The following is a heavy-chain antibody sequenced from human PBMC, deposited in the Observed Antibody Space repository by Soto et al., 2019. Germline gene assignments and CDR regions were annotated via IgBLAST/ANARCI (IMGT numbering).Heavy chain of an antibody. J-gene: IGHJ4*02. D-gene: IGHD1-26*01. CDR3: ASWRSYSGSYCFDY. V-gene: IGHV1-69*06. CDR2: VIPMYDSV. CDR1: GGTFNTST. Sequence: QVQLVQSGAEVKKPGSSVKVSCEASGGTFNTSTINWVRQAPGRGLEWMGQVIPMYDSVNYAESFQGRVTITADKSTNIAYMELSSLRSEDTAVYFCASWRSYSGSYCFDYWGQGTLVIVSS.